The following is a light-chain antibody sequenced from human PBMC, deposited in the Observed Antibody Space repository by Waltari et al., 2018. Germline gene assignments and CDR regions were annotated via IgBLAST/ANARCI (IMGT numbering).Light chain of an antibody. Sequence: QSVVTQPPSASGTPGQRVTISCSGSSSNIGGNHVSWYQQFPGMAPKLLSYSNNQRPSGVPDRFSGSKSGTSASLVISGLRSEDEADYCCAAWDDSLSSGVFGGGTKLTVL. CDR2: SNN. CDR1: SSNIGGNH. J-gene: IGLJ3*02. CDR3: AAWDDSLSSGV. V-gene: IGLV1-47*01.